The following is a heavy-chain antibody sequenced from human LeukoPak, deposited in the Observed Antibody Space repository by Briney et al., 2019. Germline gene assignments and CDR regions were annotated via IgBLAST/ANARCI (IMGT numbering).Heavy chain of an antibody. D-gene: IGHD3-10*01. J-gene: IGHJ4*02. CDR2: IYTSGST. CDR1: GGSISSYY. Sequence: SETLSLTCTVSGGSISSYYWSWIRQPAGKGLEWIGRIYTSGSTKYSPSLKSRVTMSVDTSTNQFSLKLSSVTAADTAVYYCAGLYYYGSGSSFDYWGQGTLVTVSS. CDR3: AGLYYYGSGSSFDY. V-gene: IGHV4-4*07.